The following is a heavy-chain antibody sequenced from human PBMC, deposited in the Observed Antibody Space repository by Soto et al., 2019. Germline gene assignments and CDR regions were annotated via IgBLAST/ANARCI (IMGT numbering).Heavy chain of an antibody. CDR2: INPNTGGT. J-gene: IGHJ4*02. Sequence: QVQLVQSGAEVKLPGASVKVSCAASGYTFTGYSIHWVRQAPGQGLEWMGWINPNTGGTNYAPRFQGRVTMTTDTSISMAYMDLRSLRSDDTALYYCARVHYYDNSGFSPILDHWGQGTLVTVSS. V-gene: IGHV1-2*02. CDR1: GYTFTGYS. CDR3: ARVHYYDNSGFSPILDH. D-gene: IGHD3-22*01.